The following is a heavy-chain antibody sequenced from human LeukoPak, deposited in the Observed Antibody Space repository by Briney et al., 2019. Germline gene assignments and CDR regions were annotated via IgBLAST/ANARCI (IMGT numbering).Heavy chain of an antibody. V-gene: IGHV3-48*03. CDR2: ISSSGSTI. CDR3: ARVGATIEH. CDR1: GFTFSSYE. Sequence: GGSLRLSCAASGFTFSSYEMNWVRQAPGKGLEWVSYISSSGSTIYYADSVKGRFTISRDNAKNSLHLQMNSLRAEDTAVYYCARVGATIEHWGQGTLATVSS. J-gene: IGHJ1*01. D-gene: IGHD1-26*01.